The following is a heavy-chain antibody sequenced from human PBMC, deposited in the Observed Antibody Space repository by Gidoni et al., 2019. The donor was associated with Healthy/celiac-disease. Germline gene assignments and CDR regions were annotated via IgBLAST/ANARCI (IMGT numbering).Heavy chain of an antibody. CDR2: IGTAGDP. Sequence: EVQLVESGGGLVQPGGSLRLSCAASGFTFSSYDLPWVRQATGKGLEWVSAIGTAGDPYYPGSVKGRFTISRENAKNSLYLQMNSLRAGDTAVYYCARGGSSGYYPSADYYYYGMDVWGQGTTVTVSS. CDR1: GFTFSSYD. D-gene: IGHD3-22*01. J-gene: IGHJ6*02. V-gene: IGHV3-13*05. CDR3: ARGGSSGYYPSADYYYYGMDV.